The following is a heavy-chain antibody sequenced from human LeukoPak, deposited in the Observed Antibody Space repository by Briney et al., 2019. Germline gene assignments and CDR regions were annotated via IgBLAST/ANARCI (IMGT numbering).Heavy chain of an antibody. V-gene: IGHV3-7*01. CDR2: IKQDGSEK. CDR3: ARDKYMSGHVGSLFDP. Sequence: GGSLRLSCAASGFTFSSYGMHWVRQTPGKGLEWVAEIKQDGSEKNYVDSVKGRFIISRDNTKSSLSLQMNSLRDEDTAVYYCARDKYMSGHVGSLFDPWGQGTLVIVSS. J-gene: IGHJ5*02. CDR1: GFTFSSYG. D-gene: IGHD1-1*01.